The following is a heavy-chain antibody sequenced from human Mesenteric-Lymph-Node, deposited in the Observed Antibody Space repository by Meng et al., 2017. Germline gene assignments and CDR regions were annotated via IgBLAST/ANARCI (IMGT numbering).Heavy chain of an antibody. V-gene: IGHV1-2*06. CDR2: INPNSGGT. CDR3: ASGYSEKKYYYYGMDL. J-gene: IGHJ6*02. CDR1: GYTFTGYY. D-gene: IGHD5-18*01. Sequence: SVKVSCKASGYTFTGYYMHWVRQAPGQGLEWMGRINPNSGGTNYAQKFQGRVTMTRDTSISTAYMELSRLRSDDTAVYYCASGYSEKKYYYYGMDLWGQGTMVTVSS.